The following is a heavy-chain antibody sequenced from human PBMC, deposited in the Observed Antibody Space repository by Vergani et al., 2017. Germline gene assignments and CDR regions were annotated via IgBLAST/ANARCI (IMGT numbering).Heavy chain of an antibody. CDR1: GGTFSSYA. V-gene: IGHV1-69*01. CDR2: IIPIFGTA. D-gene: IGHD3-10*01. CDR3: ATGPVYGSGSYYNVDY. J-gene: IGHJ4*02. Sequence: QVQLVQSGAEVKKPGSSVKVSCKASGGTFSSYAISWVRQAPGQGLEWMGGIIPIFGTANYAQKLQGRVTITADESTSTADMELSSLRSEDTAVYYCATGPVYGSGSYYNVDYWGQGTLVTVSS.